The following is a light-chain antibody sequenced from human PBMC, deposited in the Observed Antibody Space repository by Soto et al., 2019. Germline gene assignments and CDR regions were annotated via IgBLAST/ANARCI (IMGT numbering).Light chain of an antibody. CDR3: SSSTDSRTYV. V-gene: IGLV2-8*01. Sequence: QSALAQPPSASGSPGQSVTISCTGTKNDIGVYDFVSWYQHHPGKAPRLIIYEVVQRPSGVPDRFSGSKSGNTASLTISGLQSEDEADYYCSSSTDSRTYVFGTGTKVTVL. CDR2: EVV. CDR1: KNDIGVYDF. J-gene: IGLJ1*01.